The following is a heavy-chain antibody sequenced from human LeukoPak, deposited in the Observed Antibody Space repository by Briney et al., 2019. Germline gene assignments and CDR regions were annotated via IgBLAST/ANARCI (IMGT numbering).Heavy chain of an antibody. D-gene: IGHD2-21*02. J-gene: IGHJ4*02. CDR1: GFTFSSYA. CDR2: ISGSGGST. V-gene: IGHV3-23*01. Sequence: GGSLRLSCAASGFTFSSYAVSWVRQAPGKGLEWVSAISGSGGSTYYADSVKGRFTISRDNSKDTLFLQMHSLRPGDTAVYYCVREDTPATANYWGQGTLVTISS. CDR3: VREDTPATANY.